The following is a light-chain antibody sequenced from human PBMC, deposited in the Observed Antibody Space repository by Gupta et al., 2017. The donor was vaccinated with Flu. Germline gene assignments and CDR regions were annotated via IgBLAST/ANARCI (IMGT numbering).Light chain of an antibody. V-gene: IGKV2-30*01. J-gene: IGKJ1*01. CDR3: RQGAHWPWA. CDR1: QGLVYSDGNTY. CDR2: LVT. Sequence: DVVMTQSPLSLAVTLGQSASISCRSSQGLVYSDGNTYLHWFQQRPGQSPRRLIYLVTNRDSGVPDRFSGSGSGTDFTLKISRVEAEDVGVYFCRQGAHWPWAFGQGTKLEIK.